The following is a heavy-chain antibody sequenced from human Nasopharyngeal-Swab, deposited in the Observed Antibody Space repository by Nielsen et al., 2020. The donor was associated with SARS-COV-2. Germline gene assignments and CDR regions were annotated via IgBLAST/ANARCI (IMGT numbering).Heavy chain of an antibody. V-gene: IGHV4-31*03. Sequence: SETLSLTCTVSGGSISSGGYYWSWIRQHPGKGLEWIGYIYYSGSTYYNPSLKSRVTISVDTSKNQFSLKLSSVTAADTAVYYCARLRRTLSSWSFYYGMDVWGQGTTVTVSS. CDR1: GGSISSGGYY. J-gene: IGHJ6*02. D-gene: IGHD6-13*01. CDR3: ARLRRTLSSWSFYYGMDV. CDR2: IYYSGST.